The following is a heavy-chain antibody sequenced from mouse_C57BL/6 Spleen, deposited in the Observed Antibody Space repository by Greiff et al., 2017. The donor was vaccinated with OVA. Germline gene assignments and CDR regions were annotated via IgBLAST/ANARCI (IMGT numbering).Heavy chain of an antibody. J-gene: IGHJ1*03. V-gene: IGHV1-61*01. CDR2: IYPSDSET. CDR1: GYTFTSYW. D-gene: IGHD2-5*01. CDR3: ARRGYSNDWYFDV. Sequence: VQLQQPGAELVRPGSSVKLSCKASGYTFTSYWMDWVKQRPGQGLEWIGNIYPSDSETHYNQKFKDKATLTVDKSSSTAYMQLSSLTSEDSAVYYCARRGYSNDWYFDVWGTGTTVTVSS.